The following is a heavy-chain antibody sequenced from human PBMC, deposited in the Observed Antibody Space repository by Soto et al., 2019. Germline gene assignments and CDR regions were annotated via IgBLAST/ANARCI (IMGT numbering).Heavy chain of an antibody. CDR3: AKVKYTNGWYIDY. CDR1: GFTFSDYY. V-gene: IGHV3-11*04. J-gene: IGHJ4*02. Sequence: GGSLRLSCAASGFTFSDYYMNWIRQAPGKGLEWVSSISSSGSTTYYADSVKGRFTISRDNAKNSLYLQMNSLRVEDTAIYYCAKVKYTNGWYIDYWGQGTLVTVSS. CDR2: ISSSGSTT. D-gene: IGHD6-19*01.